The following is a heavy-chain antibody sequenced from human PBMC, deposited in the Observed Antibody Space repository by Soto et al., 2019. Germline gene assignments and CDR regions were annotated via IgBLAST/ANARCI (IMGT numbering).Heavy chain of an antibody. V-gene: IGHV3-30*18. CDR3: AKGAMVRGRMDV. Sequence: QVQLVESGGGVVQPGRSLRLSCAASGFTFSSYGMHWVRQAPGKGLEWVAVISYDGSNKYYADSVKGRFTISRDNSKNTLYLQMNSLRAEDTAVYYCAKGAMVRGRMDVWGQGTTVTVSS. CDR2: ISYDGSNK. CDR1: GFTFSSYG. D-gene: IGHD3-10*01. J-gene: IGHJ6*02.